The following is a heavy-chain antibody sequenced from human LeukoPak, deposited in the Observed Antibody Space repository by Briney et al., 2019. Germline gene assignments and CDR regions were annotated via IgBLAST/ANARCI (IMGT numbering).Heavy chain of an antibody. CDR1: GGSISSYY. Sequence: SETLSLTCTVSGGSISSYYWSWIRQPPGKGLEWIGYIYYSGSTNYNPSLKSRVAISVDTSENQFSLKLSSVTAADTAVYYCARAGGGSYCSGGSCYSWDDAFDIWGQGTMVTVSS. V-gene: IGHV4-59*01. CDR3: ARAGGGSYCSGGSCYSWDDAFDI. CDR2: IYYSGST. J-gene: IGHJ3*02. D-gene: IGHD2-15*01.